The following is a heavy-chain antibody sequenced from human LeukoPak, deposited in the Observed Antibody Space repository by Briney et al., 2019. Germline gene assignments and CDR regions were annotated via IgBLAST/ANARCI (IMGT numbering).Heavy chain of an antibody. V-gene: IGHV3-21*01. Sequence: GGSLRLSCAASGFTFSTYSMNWVRQAPGEGLEWVSSISSSSSYIYYADSVKGRFTVSRDNAKNSLYLQMNSLRAEDTAVYYCARGLTLRASFDYWGQGTLVTVSS. J-gene: IGHJ4*02. D-gene: IGHD2-15*01. CDR2: ISSSSSYI. CDR3: ARGLTLRASFDY. CDR1: GFTFSTYS.